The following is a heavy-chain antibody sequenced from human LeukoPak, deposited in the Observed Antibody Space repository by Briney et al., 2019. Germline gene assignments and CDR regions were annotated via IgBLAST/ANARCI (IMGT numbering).Heavy chain of an antibody. CDR1: GYTFTGYY. Sequence: ASVKVSCKASGYTFTGYYLHWVRQAPGQGLEWMGWINPNSGDTNYAQKFQGRVTMTRDTSISTAYMELSSLRSEDTAVYYCARGQYYYDSSGYYYGVIDYWGQGTLVTVSS. CDR3: ARGQYYYDSSGYYYGVIDY. D-gene: IGHD3-22*01. CDR2: INPNSGDT. V-gene: IGHV1-2*02. J-gene: IGHJ4*02.